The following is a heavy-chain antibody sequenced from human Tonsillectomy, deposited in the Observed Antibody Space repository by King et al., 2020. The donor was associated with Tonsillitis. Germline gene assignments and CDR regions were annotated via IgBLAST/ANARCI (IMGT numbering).Heavy chain of an antibody. D-gene: IGHD4-17*01. CDR1: GFTFSSYG. Sequence: VQLVESGGGVVQPGRSLRLSCAASGFTFSSYGMHWVRQAPGKGLEWVAVICYDGSNKYYADSVKGRFTISRDNSKNTLYLQMNSLSAEDTAVYYCASTRIDYAAFDIWGQGTMVTVSS. CDR3: ASTRIDYAAFDI. CDR2: ICYDGSNK. V-gene: IGHV3-33*01. J-gene: IGHJ3*02.